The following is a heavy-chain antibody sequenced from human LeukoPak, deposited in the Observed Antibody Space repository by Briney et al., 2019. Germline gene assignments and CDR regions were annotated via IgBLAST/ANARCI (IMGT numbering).Heavy chain of an antibody. CDR1: GGSVSSGSYY. V-gene: IGHV4-61*01. Sequence: SETLSLTCTVSGGSVSSGSYYWSWIRQPPGKGLEWIGYIYYSGSTNYNPSLKSRVTISVDTSKNQFSLKLSSVTAADTAVYYCARDQTSSGYSPGYYFDYWGQGTLVTVSS. J-gene: IGHJ4*02. CDR2: IYYSGST. D-gene: IGHD3-22*01. CDR3: ARDQTSSGYSPGYYFDY.